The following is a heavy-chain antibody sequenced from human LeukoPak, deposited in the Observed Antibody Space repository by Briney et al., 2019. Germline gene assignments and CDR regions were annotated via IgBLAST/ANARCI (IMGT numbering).Heavy chain of an antibody. Sequence: GGSLRLSCAASGFTHSSYWMSWVRQAAGKGLEWVANIKQDGSEKYYVDSVKGRFTISRDNAKNSLYLQMNSLRAEDTAVYYCARDWIAVGATSDYWGQGTLVTVSS. CDR2: IKQDGSEK. CDR3: ARDWIAVGATSDY. V-gene: IGHV3-7*01. J-gene: IGHJ4*02. D-gene: IGHD1-26*01. CDR1: GFTHSSYW.